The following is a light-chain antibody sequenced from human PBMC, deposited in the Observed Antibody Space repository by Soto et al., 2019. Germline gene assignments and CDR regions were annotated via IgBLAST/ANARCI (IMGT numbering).Light chain of an antibody. CDR1: SSDVGGYNY. Sequence: QSALTQPASVSGSPGQSITISCTGNSSDVGGYNYVSWYQQHPGQAPKLMIYDVSTRPSGVSNRFSGSKSGNTASLTISGLQAEDEADYYCTSYTSSSTAVFGGGTKVTVL. J-gene: IGLJ2*01. CDR3: TSYTSSSTAV. CDR2: DVS. V-gene: IGLV2-14*01.